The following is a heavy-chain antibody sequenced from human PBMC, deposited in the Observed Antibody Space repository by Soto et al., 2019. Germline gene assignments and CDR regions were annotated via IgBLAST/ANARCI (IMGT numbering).Heavy chain of an antibody. CDR2: IYYSGST. Sequence: QVQLQESGPGLVKPSETLSLTCTVSGGSISSYYWSWIRQPPGKGLEWIGYIYYSGSTNYNPSLKCRVPISVDTPKNQFSLKLSSVTAADTAVYYCATTDSGYFHYWGQGTLVTVSS. CDR3: ATTDSGYFHY. J-gene: IGHJ4*02. V-gene: IGHV4-59*01. D-gene: IGHD7-27*01. CDR1: GGSISSYY.